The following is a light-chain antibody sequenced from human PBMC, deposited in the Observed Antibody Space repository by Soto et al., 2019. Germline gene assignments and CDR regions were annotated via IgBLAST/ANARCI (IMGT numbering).Light chain of an antibody. CDR2: SAS. CDR3: QQYHNWPWT. V-gene: IGKV3-15*01. CDR1: QTISSN. J-gene: IGKJ1*01. Sequence: DRVMTQSPATLSVSPGDRATLSCRASQTISSNLAWYQQKPGQAPRLLIHSASTRATGIPARFSGSGSGTEFTLTISSLQSEDFAVYYCQQYHNWPWTFGQGTKVDI.